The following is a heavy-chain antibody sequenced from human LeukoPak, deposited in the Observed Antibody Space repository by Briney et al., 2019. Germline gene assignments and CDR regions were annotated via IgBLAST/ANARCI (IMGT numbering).Heavy chain of an antibody. CDR1: GFTFSSYS. CDR3: AKGGIQLWSQFDY. V-gene: IGHV3-21*04. Sequence: GGSLRLSCAASGFTFSSYSMNWVRQAPGKGLEWVSSISSSSSYIYYADSVKGRFTISRDNSKNTLYLQMNSLRAEDTAVYYCAKGGIQLWSQFDYWGQGTLVTVSS. D-gene: IGHD5-18*01. J-gene: IGHJ4*02. CDR2: ISSSSSYI.